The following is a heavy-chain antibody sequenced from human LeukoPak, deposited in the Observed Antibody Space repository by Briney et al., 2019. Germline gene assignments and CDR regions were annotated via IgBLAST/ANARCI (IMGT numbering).Heavy chain of an antibody. CDR3: ARAHGGYYYDSSGPWVD. V-gene: IGHV1-8*02. CDR2: MNPNSGNT. CDR1: GYTFTSYD. Sequence: ASVKVSCKASGYTFTSYDINWVRQATGQGLEWMGWMNPNSGNTGYAQKFQGRVTMTRDTSTSTVYMELSSLRSEDTAVYYCARAHGGYYYDSSGPWVDWGQGTLVTVSS. D-gene: IGHD3-22*01. J-gene: IGHJ4*02.